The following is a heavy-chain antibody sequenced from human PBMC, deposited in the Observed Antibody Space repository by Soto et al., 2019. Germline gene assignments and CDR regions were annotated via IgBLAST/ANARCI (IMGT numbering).Heavy chain of an antibody. CDR2: ISYTGSNE. CDR1: GLTFSDYG. Sequence: QVQLVESGGGVVQPGGSLRLSCAASGLTFSDYGMHWVRQAPGKGVQWVAVISYTGSNEYYTDSVKGRFTISRDNSKNTLYLQMNSLRAEDTALYYCAKDRAVGATKLIFDNWGQGTLVTVSS. CDR3: AKDRAVGATKLIFDN. V-gene: IGHV3-30*18. J-gene: IGHJ4*02. D-gene: IGHD1-26*01.